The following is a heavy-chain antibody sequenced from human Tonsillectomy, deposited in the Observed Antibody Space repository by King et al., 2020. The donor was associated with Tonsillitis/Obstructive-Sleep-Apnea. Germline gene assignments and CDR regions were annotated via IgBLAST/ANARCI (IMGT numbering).Heavy chain of an antibody. V-gene: IGHV1-69*01. CDR1: GGTFSSYA. Sequence: QLVQSGAEVKKPGSSVKVSCKASGGTFSSYAISWVRQAPGQGLDWMGGIIPIFGTANYAQKFQGRVTITADESTSTAYMELGSLRSEDTAVYYCARGVDYYGSGSYSFDYWGQGTLVTVSS. D-gene: IGHD3-10*01. CDR2: IIPIFGTA. CDR3: ARGVDYYGSGSYSFDY. J-gene: IGHJ4*02.